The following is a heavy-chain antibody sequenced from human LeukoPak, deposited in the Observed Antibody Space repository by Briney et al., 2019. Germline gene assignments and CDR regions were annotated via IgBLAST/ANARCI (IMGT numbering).Heavy chain of an antibody. J-gene: IGHJ4*02. V-gene: IGHV4-59*08. CDR3: ARNYYDSSGGLGY. CDR2: VHYSGST. CDR1: GGSISDYY. Sequence: SETLSLTCTVSGGSISDYYWSWIRQPPGKRLEWIGYVHYSGSTNYTPSLKSRVTISVDTSKNQFSLKLSSVTAADTAVYYCARNYYDSSGGLGYWGQGTLVTVSS. D-gene: IGHD3-22*01.